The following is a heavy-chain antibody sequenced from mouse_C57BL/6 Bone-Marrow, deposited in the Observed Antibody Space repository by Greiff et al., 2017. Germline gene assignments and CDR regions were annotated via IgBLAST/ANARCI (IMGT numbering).Heavy chain of an antibody. V-gene: IGHV5-6*01. D-gene: IGHD1-1*01. CDR1: GFTFSSYG. Sequence: EVHLVESGGDLVKPGGSLKLSCAASGFTFSSYGMSWVRQTPDKRLEWVATISSGGSYTYYPDSVKGRYTISRDNAKHTLYLQMSSLKSEDTAMYYCARHLHYYGSSYRFAYWGQGTLVTVSA. J-gene: IGHJ3*01. CDR2: ISSGGSYT. CDR3: ARHLHYYGSSYRFAY.